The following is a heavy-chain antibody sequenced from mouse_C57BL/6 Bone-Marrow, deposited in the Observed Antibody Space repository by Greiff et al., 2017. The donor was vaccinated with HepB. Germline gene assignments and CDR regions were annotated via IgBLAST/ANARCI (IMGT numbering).Heavy chain of an antibody. J-gene: IGHJ1*03. CDR1: EYEFPSHD. CDR2: INSDGGST. Sequence: EVKLVESGGGLVQPGESLKLSCESNEYEFPSHDMSWVRKTPEKRLELVAAINSDGGSTDYPDTMERQFIISRANTKKTLYLQMSSLRSEDTALYDCARQGGLYYGYDGWYFDVWGTGTTVTVSS. V-gene: IGHV5-2*01. CDR3: ARQGGLYYGYDGWYFDV. D-gene: IGHD2-2*01.